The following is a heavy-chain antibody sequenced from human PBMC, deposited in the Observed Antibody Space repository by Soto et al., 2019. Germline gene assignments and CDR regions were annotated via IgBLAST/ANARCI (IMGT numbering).Heavy chain of an antibody. V-gene: IGHV3-11*06. Sequence: GGSLRLCCAASGFTFSDYYMSWIRQAPGKGLEWVSYISSSSSYTNYADSVKGRFTISRDNAKNSLYLQMNSLRAEDTAVYYCARGDTAMVYYYYYGMDVWGQGTTVTVTS. CDR3: ARGDTAMVYYYYYGMDV. CDR2: ISSSSSYT. J-gene: IGHJ6*01. D-gene: IGHD5-18*01. CDR1: GFTFSDYY.